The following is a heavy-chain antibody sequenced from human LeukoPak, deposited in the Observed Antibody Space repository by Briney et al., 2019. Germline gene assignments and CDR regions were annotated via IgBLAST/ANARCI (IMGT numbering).Heavy chain of an antibody. V-gene: IGHV3-23*01. D-gene: IGHD3-10*01. Sequence: GGSLRLSCAASGFTFSSYAMSWVRQAPGKGLEWVSTISGGGDATYYADSVKGRFTISRDNSKNTLYLQMNSLRVEDTAVYYCARDSSMLRGPLVIYYFDFWGQGTLVTVSS. CDR2: ISGGGDAT. CDR1: GFTFSSYA. J-gene: IGHJ4*02. CDR3: ARDSSMLRGPLVIYYFDF.